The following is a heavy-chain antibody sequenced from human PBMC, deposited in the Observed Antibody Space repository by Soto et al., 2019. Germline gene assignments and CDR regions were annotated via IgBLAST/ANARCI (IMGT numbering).Heavy chain of an antibody. Sequence: SETFPLPYTVSAGTLSTSSYHWSWIRQPPGKGLEWIGYIYYSGSTNYNPSLKSRVTISVDTSKNQFSLKLSSVTAADTAVHYCARGSSGWYGYYYYGMDVWGQGTTVT. CDR1: AGTLSTSSYH. CDR2: IYYSGST. D-gene: IGHD6-19*01. J-gene: IGHJ6*01. V-gene: IGHV4-61*01. CDR3: ARGSSGWYGYYYYGMDV.